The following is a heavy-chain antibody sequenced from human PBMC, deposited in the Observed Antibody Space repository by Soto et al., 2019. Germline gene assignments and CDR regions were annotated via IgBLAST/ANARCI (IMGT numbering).Heavy chain of an antibody. D-gene: IGHD3-22*01. CDR2: ISGSGGST. J-gene: IGHJ4*02. V-gene: IGHV3-23*01. Sequence: GGSLRLSCAASGFTFSSYAMSWVRQAPGKGLEWVSAISGSGGSTYYADSVKGRFTISRDNSKNTLYLQMNSLRAEDMAVYYCAKGEYYYDSSGIDYWGQGTLVTVSS. CDR1: GFTFSSYA. CDR3: AKGEYYYDSSGIDY.